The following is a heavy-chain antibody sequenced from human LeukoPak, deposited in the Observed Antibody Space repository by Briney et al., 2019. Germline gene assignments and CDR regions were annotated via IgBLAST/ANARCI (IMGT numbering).Heavy chain of an antibody. J-gene: IGHJ3*02. Sequence: SETLSLTCTVSGXSISSYYGSWIRQPPGKGLEWIGYIYYSGSTSYNPSLKSRVTISVDTSKNQLSLKLSAVTAADTAVYYCARHPSKSSGSYYGAFDIWGQGTTVTVSS. CDR1: GXSISSYY. CDR2: IYYSGST. D-gene: IGHD1-26*01. CDR3: ARHPSKSSGSYYGAFDI. V-gene: IGHV4-59*08.